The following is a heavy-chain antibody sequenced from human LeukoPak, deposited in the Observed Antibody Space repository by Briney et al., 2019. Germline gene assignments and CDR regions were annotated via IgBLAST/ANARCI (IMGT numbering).Heavy chain of an antibody. V-gene: IGHV3-48*01. CDR1: GFTFNSYS. CDR3: AGGYSSGWIYYYYYGMDV. CDR2: ISSSSSTI. D-gene: IGHD6-19*01. Sequence: GGSLRLSCAASGFTFNSYSMNWVRQAPGKGLEWVSYISSSSSTIYYADSVKGRFTISRDNAKNSLYLQMNSLRAEDTAAYYCAGGYSSGWIYYYYYGMDVWGQGTTVTVSS. J-gene: IGHJ6*02.